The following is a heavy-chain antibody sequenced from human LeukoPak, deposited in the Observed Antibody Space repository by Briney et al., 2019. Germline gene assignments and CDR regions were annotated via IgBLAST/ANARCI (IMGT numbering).Heavy chain of an antibody. D-gene: IGHD6-13*01. CDR1: GFTFSSYS. CDR2: ISSSSSYI. J-gene: IGHJ4*02. Sequence: GGSLRLSCAASGFTFSSYSTNWVRQAPGKGLEWVSSISSSSSYIYYADSVKGRFTISRDNAKNSLYLQMNSLRAEDTAVYYCARDIAAAGTPYYFDYWGQGTLVTVSS. V-gene: IGHV3-21*01. CDR3: ARDIAAAGTPYYFDY.